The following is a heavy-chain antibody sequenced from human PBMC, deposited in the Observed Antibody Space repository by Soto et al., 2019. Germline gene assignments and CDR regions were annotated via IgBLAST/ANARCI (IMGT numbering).Heavy chain of an antibody. CDR2: IDSDGSST. CDR1: GFTFGSYW. V-gene: IGHV3-74*01. Sequence: EVQLVESGGGLVQPGGSLRVSCAASGFTFGSYWMNWVRQAPGKGLVWVSRIDSDGSSTTYADSVKGRFTTSRDNAKNTLYLQMSSLRVEDTAVYYCARGRPYDMDVWGQGTTVTVSS. CDR3: ARGRPYDMDV. J-gene: IGHJ6*02.